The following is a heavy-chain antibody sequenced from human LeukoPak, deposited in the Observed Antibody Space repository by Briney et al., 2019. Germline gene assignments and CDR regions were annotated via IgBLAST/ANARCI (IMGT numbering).Heavy chain of an antibody. V-gene: IGHV3-73*01. CDR1: GFTFSDSA. CDR3: ARDRTHSSSWFDAFDI. D-gene: IGHD6-13*01. CDR2: IRSTANSYAT. J-gene: IGHJ3*02. Sequence: GGSLRLSCAASGFTFSDSALHWVRQASGKGLEWVGRIRSTANSYATAYDVSVKGRFTISRDDSKDTASLQMNNLKTEDTAVYYCARDRTHSSSWFDAFDIWGQGTMVTVSS.